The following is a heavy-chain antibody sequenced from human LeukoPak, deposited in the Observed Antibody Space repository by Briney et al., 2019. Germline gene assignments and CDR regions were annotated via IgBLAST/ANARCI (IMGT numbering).Heavy chain of an antibody. CDR2: ITSSSNYI. J-gene: IGHJ6*04. Sequence: GSLPLSCAASGFTFSSYNMNWVRPAPGKGLEWVSSITSSSNYIYYADSVKGRFTISRDNAKNSLYLQMNSLRAEDTAVYYCAELGITMIGGVWGKGTTVTISS. CDR3: AELGITMIGGV. V-gene: IGHV3-21*01. D-gene: IGHD3-10*02. CDR1: GFTFSSYN.